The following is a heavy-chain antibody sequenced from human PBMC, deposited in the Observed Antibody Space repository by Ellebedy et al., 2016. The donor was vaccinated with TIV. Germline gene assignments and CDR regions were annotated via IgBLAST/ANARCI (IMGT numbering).Heavy chain of an antibody. CDR3: ARKELEGSSEWGYFDL. V-gene: IGHV3-74*01. CDR1: GFIVSSNY. CDR2: VSGAGGGT. D-gene: IGHD6-13*01. Sequence: GESLKISXEVSGFIVSSNYLTWVRQAPGKGLVWVSRVSGAGGGTAYADSVKGRFTISRDNAKNTLYLQMNSLRAEDTAVYYCARKELEGSSEWGYFDLWGRGSLVTVSS. J-gene: IGHJ2*01.